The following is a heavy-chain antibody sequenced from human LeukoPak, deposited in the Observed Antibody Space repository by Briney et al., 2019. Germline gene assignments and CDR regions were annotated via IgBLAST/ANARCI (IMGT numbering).Heavy chain of an antibody. J-gene: IGHJ4*02. V-gene: IGHV4-30-4*01. D-gene: IGHD2-15*01. Sequence: SQTLSLTCTVSGGSISSGDYYWSWIRQPPGEGLEWIGYIYYSGSTYYNPSLKSRVTISVDTSKNQFSLKLSSVTAADTAVYYCAIARYCSGGSCYHFDYWGQGTLVTVSS. CDR2: IYYSGST. CDR1: GGSISSGDYY. CDR3: AIARYCSGGSCYHFDY.